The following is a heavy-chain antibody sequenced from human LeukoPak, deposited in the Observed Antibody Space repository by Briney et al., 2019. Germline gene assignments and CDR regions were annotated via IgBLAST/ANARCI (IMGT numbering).Heavy chain of an antibody. CDR3: ARDLLDPYLGIGIPDDY. J-gene: IGHJ4*02. CDR2: INPSGGST. CDR1: GHTFTSYY. D-gene: IGHD7-27*01. Sequence: ASVKVSCKASGHTFTSYYMHWVRQAPGQGLEWMGIINPSGGSTSYAQKFQGRVTMTRDTSTSTVYMELSSLRSEDTAVYYCARDLLDPYLGIGIPDDYWGQGTLVTVSS. V-gene: IGHV1-46*01.